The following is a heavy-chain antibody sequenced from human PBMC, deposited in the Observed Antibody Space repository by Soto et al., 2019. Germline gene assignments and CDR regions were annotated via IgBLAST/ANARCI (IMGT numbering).Heavy chain of an antibody. CDR2: IMPMFSTP. V-gene: IGHV1-69*18. D-gene: IGHD3-9*01. J-gene: IGHJ6*02. Sequence: QVQLEQSGAEVKKPGSSVKVSCKASGGNFRSEAISWVRQAPGHGLEWMGRIMPMFSTPQYAPELQDRVTSIADESTAIVYMEMRGHTYDDTAVYYCARALFTDIIAADYHAVDVWGQGTSVTVSS. CDR3: ARALFTDIIAADYHAVDV. CDR1: GGNFRSEA.